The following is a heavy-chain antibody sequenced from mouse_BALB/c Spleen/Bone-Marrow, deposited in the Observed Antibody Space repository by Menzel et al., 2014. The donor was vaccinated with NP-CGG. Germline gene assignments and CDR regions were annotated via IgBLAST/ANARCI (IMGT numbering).Heavy chain of an antibody. CDR2: ISYSGST. CDR1: GYSITSDYA. J-gene: IGHJ3*01. V-gene: IGHV3-2*02. CDR3: ARVEARATGWFAY. Sequence: VQLKDSGPGLVKPSQSLSLTCTVTGYSITSDYAWNWIRQFPGNKLEWMGYISYSGSTSYNPSLKSRISITRDTSKNQFFLQLNSVTTEDTATYYCARVEARATGWFAYWGQGTLVTVSA. D-gene: IGHD3-1*01.